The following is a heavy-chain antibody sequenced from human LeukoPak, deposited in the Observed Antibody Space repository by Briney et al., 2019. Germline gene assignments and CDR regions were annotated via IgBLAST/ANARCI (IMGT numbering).Heavy chain of an antibody. J-gene: IGHJ5*02. Sequence: GGSLRLSCAASEFTFSGYSMNWVRQAPGKGLEWVSAITDSTYFADSVKGRFTISRDSSKNRMYLQMNSLRVEDTAVYYCARYCSGGRCYSGLDPWGQGALVTVSS. CDR1: EFTFSGYS. CDR3: ARYCSGGRCYSGLDP. V-gene: IGHV3-23*01. CDR2: ITDST. D-gene: IGHD2-15*01.